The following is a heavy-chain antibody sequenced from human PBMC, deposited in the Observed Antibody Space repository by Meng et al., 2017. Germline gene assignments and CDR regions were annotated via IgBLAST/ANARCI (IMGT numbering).Heavy chain of an antibody. J-gene: IGHJ4*02. V-gene: IGHV1-46*01. CDR2: INPSGGST. Sequence: ASVKVSCKASGYTFTSYYMHWVRQAPGQGLEWMGIINPSGGSTSYAQKFQGRVTMTRDTSTSTVYMELSSLRSEDTAVYYCARAQVAMRRAVSGTLVYWGQGTLVTVYS. D-gene: IGHD6-19*01. CDR3: ARAQVAMRRAVSGTLVY. CDR1: GYTFTSYY.